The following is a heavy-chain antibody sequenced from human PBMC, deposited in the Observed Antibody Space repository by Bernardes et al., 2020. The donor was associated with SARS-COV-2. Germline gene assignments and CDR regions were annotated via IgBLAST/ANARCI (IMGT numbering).Heavy chain of an antibody. Sequence: SGPALGKPTQTLTLTCTFSGFSLSTTGVGVGWIRQPPGEALEWLALIFWDDDKFYSPSLKSRLSVTKDTAKNQVVLSMTDMDPVDTGTYYCAHRYTGSHFDYWGQGTLVTVSS. D-gene: IGHD1-26*01. CDR1: GFSLSTTGVG. J-gene: IGHJ4*02. V-gene: IGHV2-5*02. CDR2: IFWDDDK. CDR3: AHRYTGSHFDY.